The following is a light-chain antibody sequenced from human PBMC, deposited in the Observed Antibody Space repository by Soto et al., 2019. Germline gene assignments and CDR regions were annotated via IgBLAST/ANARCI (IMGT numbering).Light chain of an antibody. CDR3: QSYDSSLSCV. Sequence: QAVVTQPPSVSGAPGQRVTISCTGSRSNIGAGYDVHWYQQLPGTATKLLIYGNSNRPSGVPDRFSGSKSGTSASLAITGLQAEDEADYYCQSYDSSLSCVFGTGTKLTVL. V-gene: IGLV1-40*01. CDR1: RSNIGAGYD. CDR2: GNS. J-gene: IGLJ1*01.